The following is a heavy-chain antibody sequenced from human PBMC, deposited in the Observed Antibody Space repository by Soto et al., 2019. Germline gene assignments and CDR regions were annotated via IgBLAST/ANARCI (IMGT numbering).Heavy chain of an antibody. D-gene: IGHD3-10*01. V-gene: IGHV3-73*01. J-gene: IGHJ6*02. Sequence: QPGGSLRLSCAASGFIVSGSAIHWVRQAPGKGLEWVGRIRSRANNYAASSGASVRGRFTFFRDDSKNMAYLQTNTLKTEDTAIYYCARGQQAAIGDYYYHGLDVWGQGTSVTVPS. CDR2: IRSRANNYAA. CDR3: ARGQQAAIGDYYYHGLDV. CDR1: GFIVSGSA.